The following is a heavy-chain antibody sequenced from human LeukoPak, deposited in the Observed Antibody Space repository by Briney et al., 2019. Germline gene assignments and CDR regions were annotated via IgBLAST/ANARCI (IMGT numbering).Heavy chain of an antibody. CDR1: GFTFRTYA. CDR2: TGGSDDNT. Sequence: GGSLRLSCAASGFTFRTYAMSWVRQAPGKWLEWVAVTGGSDDNTHYADSVKGRFSISRDTSENRLFLQMNSLRPDDSALYYCTKDLMTGFSSGWYLAYWGQGTLVTVSS. J-gene: IGHJ4*02. D-gene: IGHD6-19*01. V-gene: IGHV3-23*01. CDR3: TKDLMTGFSSGWYLAY.